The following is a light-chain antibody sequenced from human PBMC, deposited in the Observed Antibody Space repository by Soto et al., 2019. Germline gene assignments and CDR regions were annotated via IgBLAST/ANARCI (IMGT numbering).Light chain of an antibody. Sequence: EIVLTQSPGTLSLSPGEIATLSCRASQSVSSSYLAWYQQKPGQAPRLLIYGASSRATGIPDRFSGSGSGTDFTFTISRLEPEDFAVYYCQQYGSSPRVTFGGGTKVEIK. CDR2: GAS. CDR1: QSVSSSY. J-gene: IGKJ4*01. V-gene: IGKV3-20*01. CDR3: QQYGSSPRVT.